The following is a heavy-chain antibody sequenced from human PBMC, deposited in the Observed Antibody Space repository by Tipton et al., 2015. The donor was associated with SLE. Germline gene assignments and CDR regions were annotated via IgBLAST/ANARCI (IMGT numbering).Heavy chain of an antibody. Sequence: TLSLTCTVSGGSISTSSYYWGWIRQPPGKGLEWIGSLYYRGSTYYNPSLESRVAISVDTSKNQFSLKLSSVTAADTAVYYCARHRSGSYYFWGQGTLVTVPS. CDR1: GGSISTSSYY. CDR3: ARHRSGSYYF. CDR2: LYYRGST. V-gene: IGHV4-39*07. D-gene: IGHD3-10*01. J-gene: IGHJ4*02.